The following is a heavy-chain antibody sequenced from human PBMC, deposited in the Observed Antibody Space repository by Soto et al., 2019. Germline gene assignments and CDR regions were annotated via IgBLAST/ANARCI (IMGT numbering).Heavy chain of an antibody. J-gene: IGHJ4*02. CDR3: ARDKNYYDSSGYYLLYYFDY. CDR2: INAGNGNT. V-gene: IGHV1-3*01. Sequence: EASVKVSCKASGYTFTSYAMHWVRQAPGQRLEWMGWINAGNGNTKYSQKFQGRVTITRDTSASTAYMELSSLRSEDTAVYYCARDKNYYDSSGYYLLYYFDYWGQGTLVTVSS. CDR1: GYTFTSYA. D-gene: IGHD3-22*01.